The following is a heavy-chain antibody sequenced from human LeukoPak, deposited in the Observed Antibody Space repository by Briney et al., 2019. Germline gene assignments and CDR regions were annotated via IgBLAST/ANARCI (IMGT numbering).Heavy chain of an antibody. Sequence: GESLKISCKGSGYSFTSYWIGWVRQMPGKGLEWMGIIYPGDSDTRYSPSFQGQVTISDDKSISTAYLQWSSLKASDTAMYYCARHVSSGSVYYYYYGMDVWGQGTTVTVSS. V-gene: IGHV5-51*01. CDR1: GYSFTSYW. D-gene: IGHD6-19*01. J-gene: IGHJ6*02. CDR2: IYPGDSDT. CDR3: ARHVSSGSVYYYYYGMDV.